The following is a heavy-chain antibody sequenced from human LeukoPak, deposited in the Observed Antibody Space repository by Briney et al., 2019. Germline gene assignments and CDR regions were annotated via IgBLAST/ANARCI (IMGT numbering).Heavy chain of an antibody. Sequence: ASVKVSCKASGGTCSSYAISWVRQAPGQGLERVGRIIPILGIANYAQEFQGRVTITADKSTSTAYMELSSLRSEDTAVYYCAKAPRDSSGYFLFCFDYWGQGTLVTVSS. J-gene: IGHJ4*02. D-gene: IGHD3-22*01. CDR3: AKAPRDSSGYFLFCFDY. CDR1: GGTCSSYA. V-gene: IGHV1-69*04. CDR2: IIPILGIA.